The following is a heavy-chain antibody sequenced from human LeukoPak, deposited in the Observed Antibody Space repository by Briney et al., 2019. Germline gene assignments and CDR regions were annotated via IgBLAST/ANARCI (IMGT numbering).Heavy chain of an antibody. J-gene: IGHJ4*02. Sequence: GGSLRLSFASSGFIYRSYIMAGVRQPPGKGLEWVSGIRGSGGSLFYGDSVRGRFTVSRDNSMGTLHLHMDSLRVEDTPLYFFLRRGLRAGTLDFWGQGTRVTVSS. CDR1: GFIYRSYI. V-gene: IGHV3-23*01. CDR2: IRGSGGSL. CDR3: LRRGLRAGTLDF. D-gene: IGHD1-1*01.